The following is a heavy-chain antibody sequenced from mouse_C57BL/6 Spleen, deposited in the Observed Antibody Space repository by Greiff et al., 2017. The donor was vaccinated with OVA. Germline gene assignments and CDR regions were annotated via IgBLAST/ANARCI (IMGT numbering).Heavy chain of an antibody. CDR1: GYTFTDYY. CDR3: ASPTTMVTTSYAMDY. CDR2: INPNNGGT. J-gene: IGHJ4*01. D-gene: IGHD2-2*01. V-gene: IGHV1-26*01. Sequence: EVQLQQSGPELVKPGASVKISCKASGYTFTDYYMNWVKQSHGKSLEWIGDINPNNGGTSYNQKFKGKATLTVDKSSSTAYMELRSLTSEDSAVYYCASPTTMVTTSYAMDYWGQGTSVTVSS.